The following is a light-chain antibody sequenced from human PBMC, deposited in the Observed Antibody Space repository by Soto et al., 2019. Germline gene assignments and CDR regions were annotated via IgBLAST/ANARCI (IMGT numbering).Light chain of an antibody. CDR3: LQDYNYPLT. CDR1: QDIRND. V-gene: IGKV1-6*01. Sequence: AIQMTPSPSSLSASVGDRVTITCRASQDIRNDLGWYQQKPGKAPKLLIYAASSLQSGVPSRFSGSGSGHDFTLSISSLKPEDFATYYCLQDYNYPLTFGGGTKVDIK. CDR2: AAS. J-gene: IGKJ4*01.